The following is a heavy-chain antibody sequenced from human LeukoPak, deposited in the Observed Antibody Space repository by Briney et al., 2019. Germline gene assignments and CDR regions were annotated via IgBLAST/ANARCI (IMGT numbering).Heavy chain of an antibody. CDR2: IIPIFGTA. CDR3: ARGRSRGGSCCFFDY. CDR1: GGTFSSYA. Sequence: GASVKVSCKASGGTFSSYAISWVRQAPGQGLEWMGGIIPIFGTANYAQKFQGRVTMTRNTSISTAYMELSSLRSEDTAVYYCARGRSRGGSCCFFDYWGQGTLVTVSS. D-gene: IGHD2-15*01. V-gene: IGHV1-69*05. J-gene: IGHJ4*02.